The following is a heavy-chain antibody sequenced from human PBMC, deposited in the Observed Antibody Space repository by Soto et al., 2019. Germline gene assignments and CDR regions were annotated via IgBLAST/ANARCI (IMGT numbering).Heavy chain of an antibody. CDR2: IALDSTTR. V-gene: IGHV3-7*01. D-gene: IGHD2-8*02. CDR1: GLIFSNLW. J-gene: IGHJ4*02. CDR3: ATIKPGGYDYFDS. Sequence: EVQLVESGGDLVQPGGSLRLSCAASGLIFSNLWMTWVRQAPGKGLEWVANIALDSTTRVYVDSVKGRFTISRDNARNSLYLQMSSLRVEDTAVYYWATIKPGGYDYFDSWGQGTQVTVSS.